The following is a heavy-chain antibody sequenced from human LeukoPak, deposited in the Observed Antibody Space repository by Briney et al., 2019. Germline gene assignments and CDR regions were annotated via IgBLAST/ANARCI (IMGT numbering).Heavy chain of an antibody. V-gene: IGHV3-23*01. CDR3: AKHQVRSHDY. Sequence: GGSLRLSCAASGFSFSSYDMSWVRQAPGRGLEWVSAITPSGDSTWCAKSMKGRFTISRDNSKNTLYLQMSSLRAEDTAVYYCAKHQVRSHDYWGQGTLVTVSS. J-gene: IGHJ4*02. CDR1: GFSFSSYD. CDR2: ITPSGDST. D-gene: IGHD4-17*01.